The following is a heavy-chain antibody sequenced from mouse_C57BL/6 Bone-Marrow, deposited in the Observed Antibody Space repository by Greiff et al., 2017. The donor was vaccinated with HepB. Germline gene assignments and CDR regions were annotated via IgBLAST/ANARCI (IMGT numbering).Heavy chain of an antibody. Sequence: EVKLMESGPELVKPGASVKISCKASGYSFTDYNMNWVKQSNGKSLEWIGVINPNYGTTSYNQKFKGKATLTVDQSSSTAFMQLNSLTSEDSAVYYSARRGYGSSYLWYFDVWGTGTTVTVSS. J-gene: IGHJ1*03. CDR2: INPNYGTT. V-gene: IGHV1-39*01. CDR3: ARRGYGSSYLWYFDV. D-gene: IGHD1-1*01. CDR1: GYSFTDYN.